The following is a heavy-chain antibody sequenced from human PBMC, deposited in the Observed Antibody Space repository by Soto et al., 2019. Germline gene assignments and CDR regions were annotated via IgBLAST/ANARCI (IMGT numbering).Heavy chain of an antibody. CDR1: GFTFSSYA. J-gene: IGHJ4*02. CDR3: ARGGITGTTYFDY. CDR2: ISYDGSNK. V-gene: IGHV3-30-3*01. Sequence: GGSLRLSCAASGFTFSSYAMHWVRQAPGKGLEWVAVISYDGSNKYYADSVKGRFTISRDNSKNTLYLQMNSLRAEDTAVYYCARGGITGTTYFDYWGQGTLVTVSS. D-gene: IGHD1-7*01.